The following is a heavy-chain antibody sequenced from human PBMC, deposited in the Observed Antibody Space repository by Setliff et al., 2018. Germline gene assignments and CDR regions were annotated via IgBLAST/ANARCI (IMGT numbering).Heavy chain of an antibody. Sequence: GGSLRLSCAASGITFITYAWSWVRQAPGKGLEWVGRIKSAADGGTIEYAAAVNGRFTVSRDDSKNTLFLQMNSLKTEDTALYYCTTDWSRGDSGNYLRLDYWGPGTLVTVSS. CDR2: IKSAADGGTI. CDR1: GITFITYA. D-gene: IGHD3-10*01. V-gene: IGHV3-15*01. CDR3: TTDWSRGDSGNYLRLDY. J-gene: IGHJ4*02.